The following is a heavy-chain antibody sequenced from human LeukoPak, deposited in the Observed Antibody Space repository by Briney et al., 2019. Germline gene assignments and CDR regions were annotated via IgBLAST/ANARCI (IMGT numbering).Heavy chain of an antibody. V-gene: IGHV4-59*01. J-gene: IGHJ3*01. Sequence: SETLSLTCTVSGGSISSYYWSWIRQPPGKGLDWIGFIYHNGRTDYNPSLKSRVTISADTSKNQFSLRLSSVTAADTAVYYCAKPSNYYGSATDAFDFWGQGTMVTVSS. CDR3: AKPSNYYGSATDAFDF. D-gene: IGHD3-10*01. CDR2: IYHNGRT. CDR1: GGSISSYY.